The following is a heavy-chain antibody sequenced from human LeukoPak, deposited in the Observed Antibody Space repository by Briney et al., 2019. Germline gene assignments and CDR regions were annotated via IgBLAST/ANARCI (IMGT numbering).Heavy chain of an antibody. CDR3: ARGWFTDILTGYYPERYFDY. J-gene: IGHJ4*02. D-gene: IGHD3-9*01. Sequence: SETLSLRCAVYGGSFGGYYWSWIRQPPGKGLEWIGEINHSGSTNYNPSLKSRVTISVDTSKNQFSLKLSSVTAADTAVYYCARGWFTDILTGYYPERYFDYWGQGTLVTVSS. CDR2: INHSGST. CDR1: GGSFGGYY. V-gene: IGHV4-34*01.